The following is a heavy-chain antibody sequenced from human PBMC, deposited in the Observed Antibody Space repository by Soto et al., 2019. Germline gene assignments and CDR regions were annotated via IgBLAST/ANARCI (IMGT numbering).Heavy chain of an antibody. Sequence: EVQLLESGGGLVQPGGSLRLSCAASGFTFTNYAMSWVRQAPGKGLEWVSVIGDGGRNTYYANSVRGRFTISRDISENTLFLEMNSLRAEDTAVYYCAKDRVSGSYHRSFDYWGQGTLVTVSS. D-gene: IGHD1-26*01. CDR3: AKDRVSGSYHRSFDY. CDR1: GFTFTNYA. CDR2: IGDGGRNT. J-gene: IGHJ4*02. V-gene: IGHV3-23*01.